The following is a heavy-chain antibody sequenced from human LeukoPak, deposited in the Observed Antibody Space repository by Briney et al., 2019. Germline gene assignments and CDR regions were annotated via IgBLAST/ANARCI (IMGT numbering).Heavy chain of an antibody. CDR3: ASWYYYGSGSYYNPNY. CDR1: GGSISGSSYY. Sequence: NPSETLSLTCTVSGGSISGSSYYWGWIRQAPGKGLEWVSSISSSSSYIYYADSVKGRFTISRDNAKNSLYLQMNSLRVEDTAVYYCASWYYYGSGSYYNPNYWGQGTLVTVSS. J-gene: IGHJ4*02. D-gene: IGHD3-10*01. CDR2: ISSSSSYI. V-gene: IGHV3-21*01.